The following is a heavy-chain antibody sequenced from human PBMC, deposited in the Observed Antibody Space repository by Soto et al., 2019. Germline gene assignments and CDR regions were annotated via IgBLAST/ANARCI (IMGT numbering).Heavy chain of an antibody. CDR3: ARDNDGGYNAASPFDY. CDR2: ISADNGNT. CDR1: GYTFTTYG. J-gene: IGHJ4*02. D-gene: IGHD5-18*01. V-gene: IGHV1-18*01. Sequence: EASVKVSCKASGYTFTTYGISWVRQAPGQGLEWMGWISADNGNTHYAQKVQDRVTMTTDTSTTTAYMELRSLTSDDTAVYYCARDNDGGYNAASPFDYWGQGTLVTVSS.